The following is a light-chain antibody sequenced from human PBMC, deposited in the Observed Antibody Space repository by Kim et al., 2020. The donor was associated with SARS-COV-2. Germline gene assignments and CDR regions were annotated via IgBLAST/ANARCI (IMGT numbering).Light chain of an antibody. V-gene: IGLV3-25*03. J-gene: IGLJ2*01. CDR2: RDK. CDR1: ALPKQF. CDR3: QSADISGTSWI. Sequence: PGQTARITGSGGALPKQFAYWYQQRPGRAPVLVLYRDKERPSWIPERFSGSRSGTTVTLTISGVQPEDEADYFCQSADISGTSWIFGGGTQLTVL.